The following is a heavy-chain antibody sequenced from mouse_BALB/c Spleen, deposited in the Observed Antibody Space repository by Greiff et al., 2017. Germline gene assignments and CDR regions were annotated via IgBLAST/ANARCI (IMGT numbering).Heavy chain of an antibody. CDR1: GFNIKDYY. CDR2: IDPENGDT. J-gene: IGHJ4*01. CDR3: NAGYGNPYYAMDY. D-gene: IGHD2-1*01. V-gene: IGHV14-4*02. Sequence: EVQLQESGAELVRSGASVKLSCTASGFNIKDYYMHWVKQRPEQGLEWIGWIDPENGDTEYAPKFQGKATMTADTSSNTAYLQLSSLTSEDTAVYYCNAGYGNPYYAMDYWGQGTSVTVSS.